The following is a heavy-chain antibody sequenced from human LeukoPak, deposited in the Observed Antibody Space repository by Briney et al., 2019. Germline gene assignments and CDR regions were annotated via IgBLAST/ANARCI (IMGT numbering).Heavy chain of an antibody. J-gene: IGHJ5*02. V-gene: IGHV3-64*01. CDR1: GFTFSSYA. CDR2: ISSNGGST. CDR3: ARDSGDNWFDP. D-gene: IGHD3-10*01. Sequence: PGGSLRLSCAASGFTFSSYATHWVRQAPGKGLEYVSAISSNGGSTYYANSVKGRFTISRDNSKNTLYLQMGSLRAEDMAVYYCARDSGDNWFDPWGQGTLVTVSS.